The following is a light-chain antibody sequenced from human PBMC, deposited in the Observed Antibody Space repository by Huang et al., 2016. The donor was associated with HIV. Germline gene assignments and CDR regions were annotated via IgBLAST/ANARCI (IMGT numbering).Light chain of an antibody. CDR1: QAISNY. CDR2: AAS. CDR3: LQHHAYPRT. V-gene: IGKV1-17*03. Sequence: DIQMTQSPSAMSASVGDKVTITCRASQAISNYLVWFQQKPGRAPKRLIYAASSLQSGVPARLSGSGYGTKCTLTISSLQPEDFATYYCLQHHAYPRTFGPGTKVEVK. J-gene: IGKJ1*01.